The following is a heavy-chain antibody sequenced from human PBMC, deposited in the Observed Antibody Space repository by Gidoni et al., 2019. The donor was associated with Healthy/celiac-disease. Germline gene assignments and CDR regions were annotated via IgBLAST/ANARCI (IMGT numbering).Heavy chain of an antibody. J-gene: IGHJ3*02. CDR2: ISSSIIYV. CDR1: GFTFSSYS. Sequence: EVQLVESGGGLVKPGRSLRLPCAASGFTFSSYSMHWVRQAPVKWLEGVSYISSSIIYVSFADSGKGRFTIFRDNANNSLYLQMNSLRAEDTAVYYCARDDRGLAFDIWGQGTMVTVSS. CDR3: ARDDRGLAFDI. D-gene: IGHD3-22*01. V-gene: IGHV3-21*05.